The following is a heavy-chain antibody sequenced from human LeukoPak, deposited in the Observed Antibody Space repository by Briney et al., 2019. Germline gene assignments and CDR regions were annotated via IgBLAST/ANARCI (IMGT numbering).Heavy chain of an antibody. J-gene: IGHJ5*02. CDR1: GGSISSYY. CDR2: IYYSGST. D-gene: IGHD3-3*01. Sequence: SETLSLTCTVSGGSISSYYWSWIRQPPGKGLEWIWYIYYSGSTNYNPSLKRRVTISVDTSKNQFSLKLSSVTAADTAVYYCARGGYDFWSGAKYNWFDPWGPGTLVTVSS. V-gene: IGHV4-59*01. CDR3: ARGGYDFWSGAKYNWFDP.